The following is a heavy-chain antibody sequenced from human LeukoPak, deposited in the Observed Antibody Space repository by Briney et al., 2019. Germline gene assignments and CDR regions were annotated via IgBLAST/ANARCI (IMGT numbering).Heavy chain of an antibody. J-gene: IGHJ4*02. V-gene: IGHV4-4*02. CDR2: IYYSGST. Sequence: PSETLSLTCAVSGGSISSSNWWSWVRQPPGKGLEWIGYIYYSGSTYYNPSLKSRVTISVDTSKNQFSLKLSSVTAADTAVYYCARVGYGDYVVDYWGQGTLVTVSS. D-gene: IGHD4-17*01. CDR1: GGSISSSNW. CDR3: ARVGYGDYVVDY.